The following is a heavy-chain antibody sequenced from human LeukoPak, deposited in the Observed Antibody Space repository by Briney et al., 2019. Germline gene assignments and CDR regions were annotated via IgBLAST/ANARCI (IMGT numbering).Heavy chain of an antibody. CDR1: GGSISSYY. D-gene: IGHD6-6*01. V-gene: IGHV4-59*01. J-gene: IGHJ4*02. CDR3: ARMYSSSPYYFDY. CDR2: IYYSGST. Sequence: SETLSLTCTVSGGSISSYYWSWIRQPPGKGLEYIGYIYYSGSTNYNPSLQSRVTISVDTSKNQFSLKLGSVTTADTAVYYCARMYSSSPYYFDYWGQGTLVTVSS.